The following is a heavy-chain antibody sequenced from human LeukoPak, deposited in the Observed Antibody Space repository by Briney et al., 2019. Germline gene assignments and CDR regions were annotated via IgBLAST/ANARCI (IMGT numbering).Heavy chain of an antibody. D-gene: IGHD2-8*02. CDR2: IWFDGSEK. CDR1: GFTFSSYG. CDR3: ARGSGTGFDY. Sequence: GGSLRLSCAASGFTFSSYGMHWVRQAPGKGLEWLTIIWFDGSEKYFADSVKGRFTISRDNSKNTLYLQMNSLRAEDTAVYYCARGSGTGFDYRGQGTLVTVSS. V-gene: IGHV3-33*01. J-gene: IGHJ4*02.